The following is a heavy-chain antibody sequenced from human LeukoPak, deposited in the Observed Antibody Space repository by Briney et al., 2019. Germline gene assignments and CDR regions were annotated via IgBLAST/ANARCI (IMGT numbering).Heavy chain of an antibody. CDR3: ARVWVVVVPEAGANYYYGMDV. D-gene: IGHD2-2*01. CDR2: IIPILGIA. J-gene: IGHJ6*02. V-gene: IGHV1-69*04. Sequence: ASVKVSCKASGYTFTGYAVSWVRQAPGQGLEWMGRIIPILGIANYAQKFQGRVTITADKSTSTAYMELSSLRSEDTAVYYCARVWVVVVPEAGANYYYGMDVWGQGTTVTVSS. CDR1: GYTFTGYA.